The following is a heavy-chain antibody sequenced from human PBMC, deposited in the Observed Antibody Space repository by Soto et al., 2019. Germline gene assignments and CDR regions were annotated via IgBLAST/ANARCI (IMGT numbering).Heavy chain of an antibody. V-gene: IGHV1-18*04. Sequence: ASVKFSCKASGYTFTSYGISWVRQAPGQGLEWMGWISAYNGNTNYAQKLQGRVTMATDTSTSTAYMGLSSLRSEDTAVYYCARVQQGPIGAAADYWGQGTLVTVSS. CDR1: GYTFTSYG. CDR2: ISAYNGNT. CDR3: ARVQQGPIGAAADY. D-gene: IGHD6-13*01. J-gene: IGHJ4*02.